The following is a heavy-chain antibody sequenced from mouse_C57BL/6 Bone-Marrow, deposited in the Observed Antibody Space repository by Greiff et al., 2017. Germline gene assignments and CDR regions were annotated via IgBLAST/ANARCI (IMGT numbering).Heavy chain of an antibody. J-gene: IGHJ4*01. CDR2: IHPNSGST. CDR3: ARGEIYYFNYYAMDY. V-gene: IGHV1-64*01. D-gene: IGHD1-1*01. CDR1: GYTFTSYW. Sequence: QVQLQQPGAELVKPGASVKLSCKASGYTFTSYWMHWVKQRPGQGLEWIGMIHPNSGSTNDNEKFKSKATLTVDKSSSTAYMHLRSLTSENSAVYYCARGEIYYFNYYAMDYWGQGTSVTVSS.